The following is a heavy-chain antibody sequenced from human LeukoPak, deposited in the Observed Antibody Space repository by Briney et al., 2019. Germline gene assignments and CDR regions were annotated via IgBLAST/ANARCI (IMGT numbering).Heavy chain of an antibody. CDR3: AKEVRDSGSYYPAFDY. CDR2: ISYDGSNK. V-gene: IGHV3-30*18. D-gene: IGHD3-10*01. J-gene: IGHJ4*02. CDR1: GFTFSSYG. Sequence: GGSLRLSCAASGFTFSSYGMHRVRQAPGEGLEWVALISYDGSNKYYADSVKGRFTISRDNSKNTLYLQMNSLRAEDTAVYYCAKEVRDSGSYYPAFDYWGQGTLVTVSS.